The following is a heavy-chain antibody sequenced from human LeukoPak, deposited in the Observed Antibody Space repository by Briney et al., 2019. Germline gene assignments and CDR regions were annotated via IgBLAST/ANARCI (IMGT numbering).Heavy chain of an antibody. CDR2: ISAYNGNT. CDR1: GYTFTSYG. J-gene: IGHJ4*02. Sequence: ASVKVSCKASGYTFTSYGISWVRQAPGQGLEWMGWISAYNGNTNYAQKLQGRVTMTTDTSTSTAYMELRSLRSDDTAVYFCARDIAVTIPADYWGQGTLVTVSS. CDR3: ARDIAVTIPADY. D-gene: IGHD6-19*01. V-gene: IGHV1-18*01.